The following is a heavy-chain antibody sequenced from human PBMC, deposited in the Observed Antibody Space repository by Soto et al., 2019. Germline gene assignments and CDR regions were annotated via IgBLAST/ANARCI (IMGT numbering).Heavy chain of an antibody. CDR1: GYTFTSYD. Sequence: ASVKVSCKASGYTFTSYDINWVRQATGQGLEWMGWMNPNSGNTGYAQKFRGRVTMTRNTSISTAYMELSSLRSEDTAVYYCARGAADIVLMVYAMVDAFDIWGQGTMVTVSS. CDR2: MNPNSGNT. V-gene: IGHV1-8*01. CDR3: ARGAADIVLMVYAMVDAFDI. J-gene: IGHJ3*02. D-gene: IGHD2-8*01.